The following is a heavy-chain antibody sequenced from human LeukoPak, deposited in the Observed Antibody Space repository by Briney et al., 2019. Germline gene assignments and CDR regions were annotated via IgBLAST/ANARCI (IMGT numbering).Heavy chain of an antibody. D-gene: IGHD5-24*01. V-gene: IGHV3-49*03. CDR1: GFTFGDYA. J-gene: IGHJ3*02. CDR3: TREGIRDGYNSAFDI. Sequence: PGGSLRLSCTASGFTFGDYAMSWFRQAPGKGLEWVGFIRSKAYGGTTEYAASVRGRFTISRDDSKSIAYLQMNSLKTEDTAVYYRTREGIRDGYNSAFDIWGQGTMVTVSS. CDR2: IRSKAYGGTT.